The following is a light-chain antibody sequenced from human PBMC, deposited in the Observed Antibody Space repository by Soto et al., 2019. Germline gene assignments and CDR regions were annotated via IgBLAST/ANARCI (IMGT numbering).Light chain of an antibody. CDR3: QQYNSYS. CDR2: HAS. V-gene: IGKV1-5*01. J-gene: IGKJ1*01. CDR1: QSISDW. Sequence: IQMTQSPSTLCSSLVDSVTITCRASQSISDWLAWYQQKPGTAPKVLINHASSLQSGVPSRFSGSGSGTEFTLTISSLQPDDFATYSCQQYNSYSFGQGTKVDIK.